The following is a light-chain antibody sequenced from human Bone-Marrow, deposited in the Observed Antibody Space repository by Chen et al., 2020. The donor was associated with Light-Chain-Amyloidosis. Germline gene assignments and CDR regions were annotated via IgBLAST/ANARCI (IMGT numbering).Light chain of an antibody. CDR3: QSADSSGTYEVI. CDR1: DLTTKY. J-gene: IGLJ2*01. Sequence: SYELTQTPSVSVSPGQPARFTCSGADLTTKYAYWYQQKPGQATVLVIHRDTERPSGISERFSGSSSGTTAPLTISGVQAEDETNYHCQSADSSGTYEVIFGGGTKLTVL. CDR2: RDT. V-gene: IGLV3-25*03.